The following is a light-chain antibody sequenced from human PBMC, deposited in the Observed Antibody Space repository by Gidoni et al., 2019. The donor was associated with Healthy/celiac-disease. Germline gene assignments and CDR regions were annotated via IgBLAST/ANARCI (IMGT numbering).Light chain of an antibody. CDR2: AAS. CDR1: QGISSY. Sequence: DIQLTQSPSFLSASVGDRVTITCRASQGISSYLAWYQQKPGKAPKLLIYAASTSQSGVPSRFSGSGSGTEFTLTISSLQPEDFATYYCQQLNSYPGFTFGPGTKVDIK. V-gene: IGKV1-9*01. CDR3: QQLNSYPGFT. J-gene: IGKJ3*01.